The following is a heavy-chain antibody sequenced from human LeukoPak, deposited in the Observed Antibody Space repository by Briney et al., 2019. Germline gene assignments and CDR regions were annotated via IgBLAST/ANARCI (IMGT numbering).Heavy chain of an antibody. D-gene: IGHD3-22*01. V-gene: IGHV3-30*02. J-gene: IGHJ2*01. CDR1: GFTFSSYA. CDR3: AKDGGWYDSSGPRLEGYFDL. Sequence: SGGSLRLSCAASGFTFSSYAMSWVRQAPGTGLEWVAFIRYDGSNKYYADSVKGRFTISRDNSKNTLYLQMNSLRAEDTAVYYCAKDGGWYDSSGPRLEGYFDLWGRGTLVTVSS. CDR2: IRYDGSNK.